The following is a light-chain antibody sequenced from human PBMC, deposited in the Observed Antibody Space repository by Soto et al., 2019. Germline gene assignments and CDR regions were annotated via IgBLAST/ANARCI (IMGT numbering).Light chain of an antibody. CDR2: EVS. J-gene: IGLJ1*01. CDR3: SSYTSTNTLVV. Sequence: QSVLTQPASVSGSPGQSITISCAGTSSDVGAYNYVSWYQHHPGIAPKVIIYEVSNRPSGVSARFSGSKSGNTASLTISGVQAEDEADYYCSSYTSTNTLVVFGTGTKLTVL. V-gene: IGLV2-14*01. CDR1: SSDVGAYNY.